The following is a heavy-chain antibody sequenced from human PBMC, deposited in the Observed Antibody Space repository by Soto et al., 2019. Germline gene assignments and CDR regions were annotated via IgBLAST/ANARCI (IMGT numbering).Heavy chain of an antibody. CDR1: GFTFSSYA. J-gene: IGHJ5*02. Sequence: PGGSLRLSCAASGFTFSSYAMSWVRQAPGKGLEWVSAISGSGGSTYYADSVKGRFTISRDNSKNTLYLEVNSLRGEDTAVYYCAREPLRAVAGPRFDHWGQGTRVTVSS. V-gene: IGHV3-23*01. CDR2: ISGSGGST. CDR3: AREPLRAVAGPRFDH. D-gene: IGHD6-19*01.